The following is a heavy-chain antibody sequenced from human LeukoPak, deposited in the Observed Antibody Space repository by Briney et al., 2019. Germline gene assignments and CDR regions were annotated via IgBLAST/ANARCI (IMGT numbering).Heavy chain of an antibody. CDR3: ARELRVGCYFDY. CDR2: ISSSSYI. V-gene: IGHV3-21*01. CDR1: GFTFSSYS. J-gene: IGHJ4*02. D-gene: IGHD3-10*01. Sequence: GGSLRLSCAASGFTFSSYSMNWVRQAPGKGLEWVSSISSSSYIYYADSVKGRFTISRDNAKNSLYLQMNSLRAEDTAVYYCARELRVGCYFDYWGQGTLVTVSS.